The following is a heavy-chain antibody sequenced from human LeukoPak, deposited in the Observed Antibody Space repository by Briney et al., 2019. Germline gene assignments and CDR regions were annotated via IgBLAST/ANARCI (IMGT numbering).Heavy chain of an antibody. J-gene: IGHJ4*02. CDR1: GGSVRNYY. CDR2: IYYSGRT. D-gene: IGHD3-22*01. CDR3: VCGYYGRGDY. V-gene: IGHV4-59*02. Sequence: SETLSLTCTVSGGSVRNYYWSWIRQSPGKGLEWIAYIYYSGRTNYNPSLKSRVTISVDTAENQFSLKLSSVTAADTAVYYCVCGYYGRGDYWGQGTLVTVSS.